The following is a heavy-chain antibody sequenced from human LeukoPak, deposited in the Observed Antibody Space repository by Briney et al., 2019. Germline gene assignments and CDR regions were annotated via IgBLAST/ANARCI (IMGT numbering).Heavy chain of an antibody. CDR2: IYHSGST. Sequence: PSGTLSLTRAVSGGSISSSNWWSWVRQPPGKGLEWIGEIYHSGSTNYNPSLKSRVTISVDKSKNQFSLKLSSVTAADTAVYYCARDLLEWPDAFDIWGQGTMVTVSS. J-gene: IGHJ3*02. CDR3: ARDLLEWPDAFDI. V-gene: IGHV4-4*02. D-gene: IGHD3-3*01. CDR1: GGSISSSNW.